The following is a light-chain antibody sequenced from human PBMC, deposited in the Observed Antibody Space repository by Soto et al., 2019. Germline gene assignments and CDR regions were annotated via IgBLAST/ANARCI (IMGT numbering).Light chain of an antibody. CDR3: QQYNNWPPWA. V-gene: IGKV3-15*01. Sequence: EIVMTQSPATLSVSPGERATLSCRASQSVSSNLAWYQQKPGRAPRLLIYGASTRVTGVPARFSGSGSGTEFTLTLSSWQSEDFAVYYCQQYNNWPPWAFGQGTKVEIK. CDR2: GAS. CDR1: QSVSSN. J-gene: IGKJ1*01.